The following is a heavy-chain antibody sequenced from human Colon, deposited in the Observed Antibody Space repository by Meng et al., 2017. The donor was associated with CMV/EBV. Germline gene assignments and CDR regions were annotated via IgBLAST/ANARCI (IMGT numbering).Heavy chain of an antibody. Sequence: ASVKVSCKASGYTFTGYYMHWVRQAPGQGLEWMGWINPNSGGTNYAQKFQGRVTMTRDTSISTAYMELSRLRSEDTAVYYCAREPRGDFWSGYPNWFDPWGQGTLVTVSS. CDR2: INPNSGGT. V-gene: IGHV1-2*02. J-gene: IGHJ5*02. CDR3: AREPRGDFWSGYPNWFDP. D-gene: IGHD3-3*01. CDR1: GYTFTGYY.